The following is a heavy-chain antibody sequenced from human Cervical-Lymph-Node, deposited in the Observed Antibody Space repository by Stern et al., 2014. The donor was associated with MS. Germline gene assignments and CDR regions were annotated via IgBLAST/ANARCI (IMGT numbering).Heavy chain of an antibody. Sequence: VQLVQSGPEVKKPGASVEFSCQSSGYIFTRYYVHWVRQTPGQGLEWLGIINLSGGTTTYAQKFQGRVTMTRDTSTSTVYMELTRLTPEDTAVYYCARDIGTYDSTGAFDYWGQGTLVTVSS. J-gene: IGHJ4*02. CDR2: INLSGGTT. D-gene: IGHD3-9*01. CDR3: ARDIGTYDSTGAFDY. CDR1: GYIFTRYY. V-gene: IGHV1-46*01.